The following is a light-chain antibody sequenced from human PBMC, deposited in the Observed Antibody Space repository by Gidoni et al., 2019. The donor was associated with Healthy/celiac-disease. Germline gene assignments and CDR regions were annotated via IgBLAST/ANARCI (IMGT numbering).Light chain of an antibody. V-gene: IGKV3-11*01. CDR3: QQRSNWPPGFT. CDR1: QSVSSY. Sequence: DIVLTPSPATLSLSPGARATLSCRDSQSVSSYLAWYQQKPGQAPRLLIYDASNRATGIPARCSGSGSGTDFTLTISSLEPEDFAVYYCQQRSNWPPGFTFXPXTKVDIK. J-gene: IGKJ3*01. CDR2: DAS.